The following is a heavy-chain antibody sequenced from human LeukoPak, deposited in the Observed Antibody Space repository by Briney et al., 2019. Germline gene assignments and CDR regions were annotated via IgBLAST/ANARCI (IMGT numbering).Heavy chain of an antibody. V-gene: IGHV5-51*01. CDR1: GXXXXSYX. D-gene: IGHD3-3*01. CDR2: XXPGDSDT. CDR3: ARHNDFWSGDYYGMDV. Sequence: GXXLKISCKGSGXXXXSYXIGWGRXMXXXXXXXXXXXXPGDSDTRYSPSFQGQVTISADKSISTAYLQWSSLKASDTAMYYCARHNDFWSGDYYGMDVWGQGTTVTVSS. J-gene: IGHJ6*02.